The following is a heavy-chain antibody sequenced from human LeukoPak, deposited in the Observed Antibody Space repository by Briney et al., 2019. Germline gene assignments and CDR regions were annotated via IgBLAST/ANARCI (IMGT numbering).Heavy chain of an antibody. J-gene: IGHJ4*02. D-gene: IGHD3-16*01. V-gene: IGHV1-2*02. Sequence: ASVKVSCKASGYKFTDDYMHWVRQAPGQGLEFKGWINPDSGFTNYAQKFKGRVTMTRDTSISTAYLEVRSLISDDTAVYYCAPTAEAYTSWWKVWGQGTLVTVSS. CDR2: INPDSGFT. CDR1: GYKFTDDY. CDR3: APTAEAYTSWWKV.